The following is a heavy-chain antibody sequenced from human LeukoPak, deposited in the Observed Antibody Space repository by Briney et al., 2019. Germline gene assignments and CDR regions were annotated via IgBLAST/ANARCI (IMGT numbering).Heavy chain of an antibody. V-gene: IGHV4-39*07. CDR2: IYYSGST. CDR3: ASYKNYYDSSGYD. J-gene: IGHJ4*02. D-gene: IGHD3-22*01. Sequence: SETLSLTCTVSGGSISSSSYYWGWIRQPPGKGLEWIGSIYYSGSTYYNPSLKSRVTILVDTSKNQFSLKLSSVTAADTAVYYCASYKNYYDSSGYDWGQGTLVTVSS. CDR1: GGSISSSSYY.